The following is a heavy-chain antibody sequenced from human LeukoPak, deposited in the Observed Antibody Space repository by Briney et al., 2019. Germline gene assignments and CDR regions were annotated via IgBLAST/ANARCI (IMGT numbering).Heavy chain of an antibody. J-gene: IGHJ4*02. CDR1: GFTFSSYW. CDR2: IKQDGSEK. CDR3: AKAGGGPCSSTSCFEISSLDFDY. V-gene: IGHV3-7*01. Sequence: GGSLRLSCAASGFTFSSYWMNWVRQAPGKGLEWVANIKQDGSEKYYADSVKGRFTISRDNSKNTLYLQMNSLRAEDTAVYYCAKAGGGPCSSTSCFEISSLDFDYWGQGTLVTVSS. D-gene: IGHD2-2*01.